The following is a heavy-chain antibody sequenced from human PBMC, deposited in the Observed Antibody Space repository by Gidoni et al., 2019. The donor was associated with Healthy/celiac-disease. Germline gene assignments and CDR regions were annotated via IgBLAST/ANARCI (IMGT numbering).Heavy chain of an antibody. Sequence: EVQLVETGGGLIQPGESLRLFCAASGFTVSSTYMSWVRQAPGKGLEWVPGIYSGGSTYYAESVKGRLTISRDNSKNTLYLQRNSLRAEDTAVYYCARERLELDHTSYGMDVWGQGTTVTVSS. J-gene: IGHJ6*02. CDR3: ARERLELDHTSYGMDV. CDR2: IYSGGST. CDR1: GFTVSSTY. D-gene: IGHD1-1*01. V-gene: IGHV3-53*02.